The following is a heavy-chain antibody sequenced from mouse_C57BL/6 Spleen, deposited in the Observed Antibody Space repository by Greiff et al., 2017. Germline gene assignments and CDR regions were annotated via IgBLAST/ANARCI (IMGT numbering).Heavy chain of an antibody. Sequence: QVQLKESGAELVKPGASVKISCKASGYAFSSYWMNWVKQRPGKGLEWIGQIYPGDGDTNYNGKFKGKATLTADKSSSTAYMQLSSLTSEDSAVYFCARYDYDDWFAYWGQGTLVTVSA. CDR2: IYPGDGDT. D-gene: IGHD2-4*01. CDR3: ARYDYDDWFAY. CDR1: GYAFSSYW. V-gene: IGHV1-80*01. J-gene: IGHJ3*01.